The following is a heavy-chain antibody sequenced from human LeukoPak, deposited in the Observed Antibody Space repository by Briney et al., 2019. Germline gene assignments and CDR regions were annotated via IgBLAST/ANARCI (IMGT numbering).Heavy chain of an antibody. D-gene: IGHD6-13*01. Sequence: PSETLSLTCTVSGGSISSYYWSWIRRPPGKGLEWIGYIYYSGSTNYNPSLKSRVTISVDTSKNQFSLKLSSVTAADTAVYYCARAVGGIAAADAFDIWGQGTMVTVSS. CDR2: IYYSGST. J-gene: IGHJ3*02. CDR1: GGSISSYY. CDR3: ARAVGGIAAADAFDI. V-gene: IGHV4-59*01.